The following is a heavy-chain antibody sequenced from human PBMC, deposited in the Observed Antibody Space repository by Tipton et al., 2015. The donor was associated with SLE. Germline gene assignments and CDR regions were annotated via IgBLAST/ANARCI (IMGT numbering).Heavy chain of an antibody. J-gene: IGHJ3*02. D-gene: IGHD3-10*01. Sequence: TLSLTCTVSGGSISSYYWSWVRQPPGKGLEWIGYIYTSGSTNYNPSLNSRVTMSVDTSKNQFSLKLSSVTAADTAVYYCARSWVQEFLDACGIWGQWTMVTVSA. CDR3: ARSWVQEFLDACGI. V-gene: IGHV4-4*08. CDR2: IYTSGST. CDR1: GGSISSYY.